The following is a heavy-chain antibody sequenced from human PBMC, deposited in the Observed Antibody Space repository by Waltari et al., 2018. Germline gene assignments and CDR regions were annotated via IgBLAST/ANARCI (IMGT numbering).Heavy chain of an antibody. CDR1: GGSFSGYY. CDR2: MHPSGST. Sequence: QVQLQQWGAGLLKPSETLSLTCAVYGGSFSGYYGSWIRQPPGKGLEWIGEMHPSGSTYYNPSLQGRVTILVDTSKNQLSLKLSSVTAADTAVYYCARGPDHAKTGYWGQGTLVTVSS. J-gene: IGHJ4*02. CDR3: ARGPDHAKTGY. V-gene: IGHV4-34*01.